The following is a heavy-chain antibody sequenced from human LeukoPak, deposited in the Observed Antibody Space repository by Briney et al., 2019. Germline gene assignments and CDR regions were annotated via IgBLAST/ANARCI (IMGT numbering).Heavy chain of an antibody. Sequence: PGGSLRLSCAASGFTFSSYSMNWVRQAPGKGLEWVGFIRSKAYGGTTEYAASVKGRFTISRDDSKSIAYLQMNSLKTEDTAVYYCTSALRFLEWLPNHWGQGTLVTVSS. V-gene: IGHV3-49*04. CDR3: TSALRFLEWLPNH. D-gene: IGHD3-3*01. CDR2: IRSKAYGGTT. J-gene: IGHJ1*01. CDR1: GFTFSSYS.